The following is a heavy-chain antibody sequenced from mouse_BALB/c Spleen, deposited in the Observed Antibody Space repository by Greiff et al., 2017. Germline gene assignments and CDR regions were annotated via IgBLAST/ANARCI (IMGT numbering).Heavy chain of an antibody. V-gene: IGHV14-3*02. CDR3: GGYYRYDDYAMDY. J-gene: IGHJ4*01. Sequence: EVKLLESGAELVKPGASVKLSCTASGFNIKDTYMHWVKQRPEQGLEWIGRIDPANGNTKYDPKFQGKATITADTSSNTAYLQLSSLTSEDTAVYYCGGYYRYDDYAMDYWGQGTSVTVSS. D-gene: IGHD2-14*01. CDR1: GFNIKDTY. CDR2: IDPANGNT.